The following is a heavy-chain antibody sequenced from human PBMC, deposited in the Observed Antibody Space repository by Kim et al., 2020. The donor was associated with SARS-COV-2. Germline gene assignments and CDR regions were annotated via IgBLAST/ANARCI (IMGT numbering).Heavy chain of an antibody. J-gene: IGHJ6*02. Sequence: GGSLRLSCAASGFTFSSYATHWVRQAPGKGLEWVAVISYDGSNKYYADPVKGRFTISRDNSKNTLYLQMNRLRGENTAVYYCARSLGPTGDKWGFLWFGELYASEGIDVWGQGNTVTIS. CDR2: ISYDGSNK. CDR1: GFTFSSYA. CDR3: ARSLGPTGDKWGFLWFGELYASEGIDV. V-gene: IGHV3-30-3*01. D-gene: IGHD3-10*01.